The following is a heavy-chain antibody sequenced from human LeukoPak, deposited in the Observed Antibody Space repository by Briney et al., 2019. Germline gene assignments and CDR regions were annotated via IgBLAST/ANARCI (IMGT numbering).Heavy chain of an antibody. CDR3: ARGHEPPGWFDP. CDR2: IYYSGST. CDR1: GGSISSGGYY. J-gene: IGHJ5*02. Sequence: SQTLSLTCTVSGGSISSGGYYWRWIRQHPGKGLEWIGYIYYSGSTYYNPSLKSRVTISVDTSKNQFSLKLSSVTAADTAVYYCARGHEPPGWFDPWGQGTLVTVSS. V-gene: IGHV4-31*03.